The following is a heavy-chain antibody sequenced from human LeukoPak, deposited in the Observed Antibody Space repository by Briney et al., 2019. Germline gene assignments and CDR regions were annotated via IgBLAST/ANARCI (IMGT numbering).Heavy chain of an antibody. V-gene: IGHV1-18*01. CDR3: ARDRAGSAWYTTFDY. CDR2: ISTYNGNT. Sequence: ASVKVSCKASGYTFTSFGISWVRQAPGQGLEWMGWISTYNGNTNYAQKLQGRVTMTTDTSTSRVYMDLRSLRSDEAAVYYCARDRAGSAWYTTFDYWGQGTLVTVSS. D-gene: IGHD6-19*01. J-gene: IGHJ4*02. CDR1: GYTFTSFG.